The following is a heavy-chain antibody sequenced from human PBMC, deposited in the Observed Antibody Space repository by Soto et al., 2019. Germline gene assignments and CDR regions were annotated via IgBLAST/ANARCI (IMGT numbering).Heavy chain of an antibody. D-gene: IGHD2-8*01. V-gene: IGHV4-4*07. Sequence: TSTLCLTCTVSGGSISSYYWSWIRQPAGKGLEWIGRIYTSGSTNYNPSLKSRVTMSVDTSKNQFSLKLSSVTAADTAVYYCAGADIVLMLHGAIADCGQGTLVTV. J-gene: IGHJ4*02. CDR3: AGADIVLMLHGAIAD. CDR1: GGSISSYY. CDR2: IYTSGST.